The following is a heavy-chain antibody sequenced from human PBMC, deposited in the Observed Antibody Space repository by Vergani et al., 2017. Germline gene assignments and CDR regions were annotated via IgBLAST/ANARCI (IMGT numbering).Heavy chain of an antibody. CDR2: INPNNGDI. CDR1: GYTFTDSF. V-gene: IGHV1-2*02. J-gene: IGHJ4*02. CDR3: ARDARLYSIYDGHCDH. Sequence: QVQLVQSGAEVKKPGASVKVSCKASGYTFTDSFIHWVRQVPGQGFEWMAWINPNNGDIEASHIFEDRITLTRDTSINTAYMELSTLTSDDTAIYYCARDARLYSIYDGHCDHWGQGTLVTVSS. D-gene: IGHD5/OR15-5a*01.